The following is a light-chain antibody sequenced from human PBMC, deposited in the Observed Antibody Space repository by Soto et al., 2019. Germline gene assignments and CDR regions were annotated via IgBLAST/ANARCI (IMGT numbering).Light chain of an antibody. J-gene: IGLJ1*01. CDR2: DVS. CDR3: CSYAGSYYYV. CDR1: SSDVGGYNY. Sequence: LTQPRSVSGSPGQSVTISCTGTSSDVGGYNYVSWYQQHPGKAPKLMIYDVSKRPSGVPDRFSGSKSGNTASLTISGLQAEDEADYYCCSYAGSYYYVFGTGTKVTVL. V-gene: IGLV2-11*01.